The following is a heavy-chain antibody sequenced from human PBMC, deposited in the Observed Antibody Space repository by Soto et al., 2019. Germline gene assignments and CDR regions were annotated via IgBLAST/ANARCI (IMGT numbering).Heavy chain of an antibody. CDR3: ARRNGVGPVKINYGMDV. CDR1: GGTFSSYA. D-gene: IGHD2-8*01. J-gene: IGHJ6*02. Sequence: GASVKVSCKASGGTFSSYAISWVRQAPGQGLEWMGGIIPIFGTANYAQKFQGRVTITADESTSTAYMELSSLRSEDTAVYYCARRNGVGPVKINYGMDVWGQGTTVTVSS. CDR2: IIPIFGTA. V-gene: IGHV1-69*13.